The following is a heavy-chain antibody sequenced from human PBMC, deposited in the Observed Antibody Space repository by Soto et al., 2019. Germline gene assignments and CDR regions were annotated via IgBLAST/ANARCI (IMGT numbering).Heavy chain of an antibody. J-gene: IGHJ6*02. V-gene: IGHV1-18*01. CDR2: ISAYNGNT. D-gene: IGHD3-10*01. CDR3: ARDSRETMVQGVIPSYYYYYGMDV. CDR1: GYTFTSYG. Sequence: ASVKVSCKASGYTFTSYGISWVRQAPGQGLEWMGWISAYNGNTNYAQKLQGRVTMTTDTSTSTAYMELRSLRSDDTAVYYCARDSRETMVQGVIPSYYYYYGMDVWGQGTTVTVSS.